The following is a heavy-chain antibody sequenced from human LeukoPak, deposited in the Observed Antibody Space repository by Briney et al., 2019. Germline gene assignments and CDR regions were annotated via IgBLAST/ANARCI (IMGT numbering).Heavy chain of an antibody. CDR2: ISYDGSNK. CDR3: ARALTYYYGSGSYRAPPDY. CDR1: GFTFSSYA. D-gene: IGHD3-10*01. V-gene: IGHV3-30-3*01. J-gene: IGHJ4*02. Sequence: GGSLRLSCAASGFTFSSYAMHWVRQAPGKGLEWVAVISYDGSNKYYADSVKGRFTISRDNSKNTLYLQMNSLRAEDTAVYYCARALTYYYGSGSYRAPPDYWGQGTLVTVSS.